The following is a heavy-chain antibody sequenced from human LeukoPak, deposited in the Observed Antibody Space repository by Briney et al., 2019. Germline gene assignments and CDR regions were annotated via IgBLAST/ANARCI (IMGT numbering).Heavy chain of an antibody. J-gene: IGHJ3*02. CDR3: ARLSMIDTFDI. Sequence: GESLKISCKISGYILTRNWIGWVRQVPGKGLEWMAIIYPGDSDTKYSPSFQDQVTISADKSINTAYLHWRSLKASDTAMYYCARLSMIDTFDIWGLGTVVTVSS. CDR2: IYPGDSDT. V-gene: IGHV5-51*01. CDR1: GYILTRNW. D-gene: IGHD3-22*01.